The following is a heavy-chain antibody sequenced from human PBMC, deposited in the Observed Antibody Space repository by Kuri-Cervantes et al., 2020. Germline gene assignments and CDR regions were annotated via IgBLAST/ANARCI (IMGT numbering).Heavy chain of an antibody. CDR2: IYYNGIT. J-gene: IGHJ6*02. D-gene: IGHD3-9*01. Sequence: SETLSLTCTVSGGSMISGDYYWSWIRQTPGKGLEWIGFIYYNGITYYNPSLKSRVIISVDTSRNQFSLKLSSVTAADMAVYYCAREGYFDWFNGLDVWGQGTTVTVSS. CDR1: GGSMISGDYY. CDR3: AREGYFDWFNGLDV. V-gene: IGHV4-30-4*01.